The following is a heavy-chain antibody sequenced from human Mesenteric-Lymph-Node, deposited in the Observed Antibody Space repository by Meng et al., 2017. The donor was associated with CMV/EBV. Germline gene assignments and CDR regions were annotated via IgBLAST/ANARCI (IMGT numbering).Heavy chain of an antibody. CDR3: AMHPADFDY. CDR1: GGSFSVYW. J-gene: IGHJ4*02. CDR2: ISYTGGT. Sequence: LSLTCAGYGGSFSVYWWSWIRQPPGKGLEWVGEISYTGGTNYNPSLKSRVIISADTSKKQFSLKLTSVTAADTAVYYCAMHPADFDYWGQGILVTVSS. V-gene: IGHV4-34*01.